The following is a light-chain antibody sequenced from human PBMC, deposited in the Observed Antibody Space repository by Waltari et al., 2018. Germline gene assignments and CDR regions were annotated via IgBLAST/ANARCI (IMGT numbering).Light chain of an antibody. V-gene: IGLV2-8*01. J-gene: IGLJ3*02. CDR3: SSYAGSNTWV. CDR2: ELN. CDR1: NSDGGTYNY. Sequence: QSALTQPPSAPGSPGQSVPISCTGTNSDGGTYNYVSWLQQHPGRAPNLLIYELNKRPSGVPDRFSGSKSDNRASLTVSGLQADDEAVYHCSSYAGSNTWVFGGGTKLTVL.